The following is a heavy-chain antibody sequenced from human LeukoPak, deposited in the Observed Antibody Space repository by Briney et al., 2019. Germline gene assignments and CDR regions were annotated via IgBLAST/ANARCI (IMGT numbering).Heavy chain of an antibody. Sequence: GGSLRLSCAASGFTFSSYWMNWARQAPGKGLEWVASINHNGNVNYYVDSVKGRFTISRDNAKNSLYLQMNRLRAEDTAVYYCAKVLVYDRSGDDAFDIWGQGTMVTVSS. V-gene: IGHV3-7*03. CDR3: AKVLVYDRSGDDAFDI. D-gene: IGHD3-22*01. J-gene: IGHJ3*02. CDR2: INHNGNVN. CDR1: GFTFSSYW.